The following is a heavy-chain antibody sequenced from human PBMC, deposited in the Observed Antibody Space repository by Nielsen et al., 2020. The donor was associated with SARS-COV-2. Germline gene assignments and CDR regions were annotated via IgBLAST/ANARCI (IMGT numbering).Heavy chain of an antibody. J-gene: IGHJ4*02. CDR3: AKGRSGSSFSADDY. Sequence: GGSLRLSCAASGFTFDDYAMHWVRHAPGKGLEWVSGINWNSGSIGYADSVKGRFTISRDNAKNSLYLQMNSLRAEDTALYYCAKGRSGSSFSADDYWGQGTPVTVSS. D-gene: IGHD1-26*01. CDR1: GFTFDDYA. V-gene: IGHV3-9*01. CDR2: INWNSGSI.